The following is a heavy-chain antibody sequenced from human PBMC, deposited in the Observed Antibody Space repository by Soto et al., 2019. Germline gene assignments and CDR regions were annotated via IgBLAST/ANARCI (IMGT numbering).Heavy chain of an antibody. D-gene: IGHD1-7*01. CDR1: GGSISSSSYY. CDR2: IYHSGST. CDR3: AGYNWNYYFDP. V-gene: IGHV4-61*05. J-gene: IGHJ5*02. Sequence: PSETLSLTCIVSGGSISSSSYYWGWIRQPPGKGLEWIGHIYHSGSTIYNPSLKSRVTISIDTSKSQFSLNLNSMTAADTAVYYCAGYNWNYYFDPWGQGTLVTVSS.